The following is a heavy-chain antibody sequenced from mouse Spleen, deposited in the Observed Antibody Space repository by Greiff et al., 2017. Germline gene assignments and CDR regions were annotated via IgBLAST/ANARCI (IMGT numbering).Heavy chain of an antibody. CDR2: INPNNGGT. Sequence: VQLQQSGPELVKPGASVKMSCKASGYTFTDYNMHWVKQSPGKSLEWIGYINPNNGGTSYNQKFKGKATLTVNKSSSTAYMELRSLTSEDSAVYYCARDYYDGSYGDYWGQGTTLTVSS. J-gene: IGHJ2*01. CDR1: GYTFTDYN. V-gene: IGHV1-22*01. D-gene: IGHD1-1*01. CDR3: ARDYYDGSYGDY.